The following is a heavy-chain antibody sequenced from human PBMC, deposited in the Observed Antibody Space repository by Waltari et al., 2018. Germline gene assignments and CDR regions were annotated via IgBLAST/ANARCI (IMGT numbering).Heavy chain of an antibody. CDR1: GYTFTGYY. Sequence: QVQLVQSGAEVKKPGASVKVSCKASGYTFTGYYMHWVRQAPGQGLEWMGLSNPNSGGTNYAQKFQGRVTMTRDTSISTAYMELSRLRSDDTAVYYCARRSIAARQGFDPWGQGTLVTVSS. CDR2: SNPNSGGT. CDR3: ARRSIAARQGFDP. V-gene: IGHV1-2*02. J-gene: IGHJ5*02. D-gene: IGHD6-6*01.